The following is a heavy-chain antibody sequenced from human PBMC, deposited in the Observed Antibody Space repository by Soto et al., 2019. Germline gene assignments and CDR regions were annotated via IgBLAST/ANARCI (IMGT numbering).Heavy chain of an antibody. CDR2: IDPSDSYT. Sequence: GESLKISCKGSGYSFSSYWISWVRQMPGKGLEWMGRIDPSDSYTNNNPSFQGHVTISADKAINTAYLQWSSLKASDTAMYYCARHIAVHQCYSGMDVWGQGTTVTVSS. CDR3: ARHIAVHQCYSGMDV. J-gene: IGHJ6*02. V-gene: IGHV5-10-1*01. D-gene: IGHD6-19*01. CDR1: GYSFSSYW.